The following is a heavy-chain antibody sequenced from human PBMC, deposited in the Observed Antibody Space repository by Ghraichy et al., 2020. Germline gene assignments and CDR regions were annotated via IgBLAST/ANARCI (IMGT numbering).Heavy chain of an antibody. D-gene: IGHD3-3*01. CDR3: ATNPYDFWSGFPLDY. CDR2: INTGNGNT. J-gene: IGHJ4*02. CDR1: GYTFASYA. V-gene: IGHV1-3*04. Sequence: ASVKVSCKASGYTFASYAMHWVRQAPGQRLEWMGWINTGNGNTKYSQNFQGRVTITRDTSASTAYMELSSLRSEDTAVYYCATNPYDFWSGFPLDYWGQGTLVTVSS.